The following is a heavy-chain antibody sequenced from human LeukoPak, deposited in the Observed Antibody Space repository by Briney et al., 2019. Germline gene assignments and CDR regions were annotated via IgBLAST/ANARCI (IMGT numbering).Heavy chain of an antibody. CDR1: GGSISSHY. CDR2: ICYRGST. Sequence: SETLSLTCTVSGGSISSHYWSWIRQPPGKGLEWIGYICYRGSTNYNPSLKSRVTISVDTSKNQFSLKLSSVTAADTAVYYCARVRAKLLLGKYNWFDPWGQGTLVTVSS. CDR3: ARVRAKLLLGKYNWFDP. J-gene: IGHJ5*02. V-gene: IGHV4-59*11. D-gene: IGHD2-15*01.